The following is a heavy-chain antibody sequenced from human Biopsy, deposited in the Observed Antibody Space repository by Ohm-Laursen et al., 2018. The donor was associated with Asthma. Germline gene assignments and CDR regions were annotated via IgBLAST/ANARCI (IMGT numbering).Heavy chain of an antibody. CDR1: GFSFDDCA. CDR2: ISWNSVSL. D-gene: IGHD5-12*01. J-gene: IGHJ4*02. Sequence: SLRLSCAASGFSFDDCAMHWVRQAPGKGLEWVSSISWNSVSLDYAASVKGRFTISRDNSKNTMYLVMNSLRPEDTAVYYCAKRRGHSGHDNDYWGQGTLVIVSS. CDR3: AKRRGHSGHDNDY. V-gene: IGHV3-9*01.